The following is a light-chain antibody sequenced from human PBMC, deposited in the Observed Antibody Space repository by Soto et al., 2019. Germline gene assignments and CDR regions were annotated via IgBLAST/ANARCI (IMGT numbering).Light chain of an antibody. J-gene: IGKJ5*01. CDR3: QQYGSSPPIT. CDR2: GAA. CDR1: QSVSNSY. Sequence: EIVLTQSPGTLSLSPGERATLSCRASQSVSNSYLAWYQQKPGQAPRLLLYGAATRATGIPDRFSGSGSGTDFILTISRLEPEDFAVYYCQQYGSSPPITFGQGTRLEIK. V-gene: IGKV3-20*01.